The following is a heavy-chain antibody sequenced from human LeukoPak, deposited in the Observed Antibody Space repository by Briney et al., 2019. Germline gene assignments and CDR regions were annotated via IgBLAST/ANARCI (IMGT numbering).Heavy chain of an antibody. CDR1: GYTFTSYY. Sequence: ASVKVSYKASGYTFTSYYMHWLRQAPGQGLEWMGIINPSGGSTSYAQKFQGRVTMTRDMSTSTVYMELSSLRSEDTAVYYCQARLGEAFDYWGQGTLVTVSS. J-gene: IGHJ4*02. D-gene: IGHD3-10*01. V-gene: IGHV1-46*01. CDR3: QARLGEAFDY. CDR2: INPSGGST.